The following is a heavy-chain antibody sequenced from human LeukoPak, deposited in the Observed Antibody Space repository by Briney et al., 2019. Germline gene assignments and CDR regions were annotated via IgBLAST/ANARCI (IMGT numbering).Heavy chain of an antibody. CDR1: GGSISSSSYY. Sequence: SETLSLTCTVSGGSISSSSYYWGWIRQPPGEGLEWIGSIYYSGSTYYNPSLKSQVTISVDTSKNQFSLKLSSVTAADTAVYYCARHADYRTYYFDYWGQGTLVTVSS. D-gene: IGHD4-11*01. CDR3: ARHADYRTYYFDY. CDR2: IYYSGST. J-gene: IGHJ4*02. V-gene: IGHV4-39*01.